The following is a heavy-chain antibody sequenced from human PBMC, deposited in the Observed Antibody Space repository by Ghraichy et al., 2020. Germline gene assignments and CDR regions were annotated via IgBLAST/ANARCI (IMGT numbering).Heavy chain of an antibody. CDR1: GYTFTGYY. V-gene: IGHV1-2*04. J-gene: IGHJ6*02. Sequence: ASVKVSCKASGYTFTGYYMHWVRQAPGQGLEWMGWINPNSGGTNYAQKFQGWVTMTRDTSISTAYMELSRLRSDDTAVYYCARSGSYYGSGSYPYGMDVWGQGTTVTVSS. D-gene: IGHD3-10*01. CDR2: INPNSGGT. CDR3: ARSGSYYGSGSYPYGMDV.